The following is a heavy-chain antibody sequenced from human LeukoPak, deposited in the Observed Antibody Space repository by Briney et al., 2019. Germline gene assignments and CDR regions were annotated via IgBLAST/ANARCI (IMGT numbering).Heavy chain of an antibody. Sequence: GGSLRLSCAASGFTFSSYSMNWVRQAPGKGLEWVSAVSGSGGSTYYADSVKGRFTISRDNSKNTLYLQMNSLRAEDTAVYYCAKSGVGYCGGDCYSDYWGQGTLVTVSS. V-gene: IGHV3-23*01. CDR3: AKSGVGYCGGDCYSDY. D-gene: IGHD2-21*02. CDR2: VSGSGGST. J-gene: IGHJ4*02. CDR1: GFTFSSYS.